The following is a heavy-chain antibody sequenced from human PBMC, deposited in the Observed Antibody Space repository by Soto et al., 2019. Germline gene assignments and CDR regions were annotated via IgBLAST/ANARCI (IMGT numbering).Heavy chain of an antibody. CDR1: GYTFTSYD. J-gene: IGHJ6*02. V-gene: IGHV1-8*01. D-gene: IGHD5-12*01. CDR2: MNPNSGNT. Sequence: ASVKVSCKASGYTFTSYDINWVRQATGQGLEWMGWMNPNSGNTGYAQKFQGRVTMTRSTSISTAYMELSSLRSEDTAVYYCARDSQWLRLLRSGLEYYYGMDVWGQGTTVTVSS. CDR3: ARDSQWLRLLRSGLEYYYGMDV.